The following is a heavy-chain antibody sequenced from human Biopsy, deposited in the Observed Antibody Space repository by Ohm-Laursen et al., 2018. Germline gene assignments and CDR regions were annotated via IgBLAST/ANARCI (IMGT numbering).Heavy chain of an antibody. CDR1: DGSINSNDYY. Sequence: GTLSLTCTVSDGSINSNDYYWSWIRQTPGKGLEWIGEINHSGRTNYNPSLKSRVTISVDTSKNQFSLKVRSVTAANTAVYYCVRGVDYYDPYHYYALDVWGQGTAVTVSS. CDR2: INHSGRT. D-gene: IGHD3-22*01. J-gene: IGHJ6*02. CDR3: VRGVDYYDPYHYYALDV. V-gene: IGHV4-34*01.